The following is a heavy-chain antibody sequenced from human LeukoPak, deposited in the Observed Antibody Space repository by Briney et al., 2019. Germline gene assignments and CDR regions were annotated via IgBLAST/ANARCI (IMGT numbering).Heavy chain of an antibody. D-gene: IGHD3-10*01. V-gene: IGHV4-31*03. CDR1: GGSISSGGYY. Sequence: PSETLSLTCTVSGGSISSGGYYWSWIRQHPGKGLEWIGYIYYSGSTYYNPSLKSRVTISVDTSKNQFSLKLSSVTAADTAVYYCARSPEVRGGFRIPGDYWGQGTLVTVSS. CDR2: IYYSGST. CDR3: ARSPEVRGGFRIPGDY. J-gene: IGHJ4*02.